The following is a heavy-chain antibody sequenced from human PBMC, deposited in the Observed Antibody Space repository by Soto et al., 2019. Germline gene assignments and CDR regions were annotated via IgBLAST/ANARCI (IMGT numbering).Heavy chain of an antibody. V-gene: IGHV3-74*03. CDR3: ARDLGGPDY. CDR1: GFTLSPYW. Sequence: GGSLRLSCAASGFTLSPYWMHWVRQAPGRGLEWVARLSSDGFGTAYADSVKGRFLISRDTARNTLFLHMNILRHEDTAVYYCARDLGGPDYWGRGTLVTVSS. D-gene: IGHD3-16*01. CDR2: LSSDGFGT. J-gene: IGHJ4*02.